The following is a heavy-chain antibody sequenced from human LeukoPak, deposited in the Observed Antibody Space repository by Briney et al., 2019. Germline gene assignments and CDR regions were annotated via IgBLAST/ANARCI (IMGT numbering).Heavy chain of an antibody. V-gene: IGHV4-34*01. Sequence: SETLSLTCAVYGGSFSGYYWSWIRQPPGKGLEWIGEINHSGSTNYNPSLKSRVTISVDRSKNQFSLKLSSVTAADTAVYYCARAPRNDGWFDPWGQGTLVTVSS. CDR2: INHSGST. CDR3: ARAPRNDGWFDP. CDR1: GGSFSGYY. D-gene: IGHD1-1*01. J-gene: IGHJ5*02.